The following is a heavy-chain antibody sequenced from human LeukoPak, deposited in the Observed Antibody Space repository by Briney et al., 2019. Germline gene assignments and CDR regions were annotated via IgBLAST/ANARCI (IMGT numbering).Heavy chain of an antibody. D-gene: IGHD3-22*01. J-gene: IGHJ6*03. CDR2: MNPSGST. CDR1: GGSFRVYH. Sequence: SETLSLTCADYGGSFRVYHWTWIRQTPEKGLEWSGEMNPSGSTNYNPSLKSRVTISVDTSKNQFSLELSSVPAADTAVSYCARGRQDVTMIVVIMTAVSYYLDVWGKGTTVTVS. V-gene: IGHV4-34*01. CDR3: ARGRQDVTMIVVIMTAVSYYLDV.